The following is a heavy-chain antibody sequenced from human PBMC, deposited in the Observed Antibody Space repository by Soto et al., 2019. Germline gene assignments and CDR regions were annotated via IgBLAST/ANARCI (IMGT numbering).Heavy chain of an antibody. CDR3: ARDRGDAFDI. CDR1: GGSISSYY. CDR2: IYYSGST. Sequence: PSGTLSLTCSVSGGSISSYYWSWIRQPPGKGLEWIGYIYYSGSTNYNPSLKSRVTISVDTSKNQFSLKLSSVTAADTAVYYCARDRGDAFDIWGQGTMVTVSS. J-gene: IGHJ3*02. V-gene: IGHV4-59*01. D-gene: IGHD5-12*01.